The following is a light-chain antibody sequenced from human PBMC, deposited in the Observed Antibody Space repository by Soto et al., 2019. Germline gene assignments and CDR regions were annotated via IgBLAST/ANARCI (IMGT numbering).Light chain of an antibody. V-gene: IGLV1-47*02. J-gene: IGLJ3*02. CDR3: GAWDDSVTGPV. CDR1: SSNVGNNY. CDR2: ADN. Sequence: QSVLTQPPSASGTPGQRVTISCSGSSSNVGNNYLYWYQQLPGAAPRLLISADNQRPSGVPDRFSGSKSGSSASLAISELRSEDEGDYYCGAWDDSVTGPVFGGGTKLTVL.